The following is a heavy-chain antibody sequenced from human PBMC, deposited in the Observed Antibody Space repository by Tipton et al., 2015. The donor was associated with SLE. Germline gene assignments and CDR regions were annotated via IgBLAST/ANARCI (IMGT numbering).Heavy chain of an antibody. Sequence: TLSLTCSVSGVSITNSYWSWIRQPPGKGLEWIGDVYYTGSTYYNPSLKSRVSISVDKSKNQFSLKLSSVTAADTAVYYCARAKGTSRWWFDAWGQGTLVTVFS. V-gene: IGHV4-59*01. J-gene: IGHJ5*02. CDR2: VYYTGST. CDR1: GVSITNSY. CDR3: ARAKGTSRWWFDA. D-gene: IGHD2-2*01.